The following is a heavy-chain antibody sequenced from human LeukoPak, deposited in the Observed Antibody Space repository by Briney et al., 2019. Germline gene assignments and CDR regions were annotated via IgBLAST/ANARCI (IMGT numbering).Heavy chain of an antibody. CDR3: ARVRGYSGYDYKGGFDY. V-gene: IGHV3-7*01. CDR1: GFTFSSYW. CDR2: IKQDGSEK. D-gene: IGHD5-12*01. Sequence: GGSLRLSCAAPGFTFSSYWISWVRQAPRKALDRLANIKQDGSEKYYVDSVKGRFTISRDNAKNSLYLQMNSLRAEDTAVYYCARVRGYSGYDYKGGFDYWGQGTLVTVSS. J-gene: IGHJ4*02.